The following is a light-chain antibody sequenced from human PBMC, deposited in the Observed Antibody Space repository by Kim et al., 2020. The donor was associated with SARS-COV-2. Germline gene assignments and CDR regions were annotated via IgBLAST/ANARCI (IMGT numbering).Light chain of an antibody. CDR1: NIGSRN. CDR3: QVWDSSSDHYV. V-gene: IGLV3-21*03. CDR2: DDV. J-gene: IGLJ1*01. Sequence: SYELTQPPSVSVAPGKTASIPCEGNNIGSRNVNWYQQKPGQAPVVVLYDDVDRPSGIPERFSGSNSGNTATLSINSVEAGDEADYYCQVWDSSSDHYVFGSGTKVTVL.